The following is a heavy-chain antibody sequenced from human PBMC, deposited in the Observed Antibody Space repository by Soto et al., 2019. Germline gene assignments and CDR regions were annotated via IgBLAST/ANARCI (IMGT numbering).Heavy chain of an antibody. V-gene: IGHV4-39*07. J-gene: IGHJ4*02. CDR2: IYHSGST. D-gene: IGHD6-13*01. CDR3: ARGGYSSSWYVQGSY. Sequence: SETLSLTCTVSGGSISSGGYYWSWRRQHPGKGLEWIGEIYHSGSTYYNPSLKSRVTISVDKSKNQFSLKLSSVTAADTAVYYCARGGYSSSWYVQGSYWGQGTLVTVSS. CDR1: GGSISSGGYY.